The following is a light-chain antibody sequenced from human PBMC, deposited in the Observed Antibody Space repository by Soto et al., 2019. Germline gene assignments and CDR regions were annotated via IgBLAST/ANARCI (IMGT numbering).Light chain of an antibody. Sequence: ATQMTHSPSSLSPPVFAIITFTCLASRDIGSDLSWYQQKPGKAPTLLIYAASNLQSGVPSRFSGSGSGTDFTLTISSLQPEDFATYYCLLDFRYFWAFGQGTKVDI. CDR1: RDIGSD. J-gene: IGKJ1*01. V-gene: IGKV1-6*01. CDR2: AAS. CDR3: LLDFRYFWA.